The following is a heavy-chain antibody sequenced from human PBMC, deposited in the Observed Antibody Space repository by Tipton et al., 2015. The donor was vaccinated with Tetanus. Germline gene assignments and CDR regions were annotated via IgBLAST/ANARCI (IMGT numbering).Heavy chain of an antibody. CDR3: ARRSYCSSSRCFDAFDL. V-gene: IGHV4-31*11. D-gene: IGHD2-2*01. CDR1: GISIGSANYY. CDR2: IYYRGSI. J-gene: IGHJ3*01. Sequence: TLSLTCAVSGISIGSANYYWSWIRHHPRKGLEWIGYIYYRGSIHYNPSLQSRVFISLDTSANQFTLKLNSVTAADTAVYYCARRSYCSSSRCFDAFDLWGQGTMVTVSS.